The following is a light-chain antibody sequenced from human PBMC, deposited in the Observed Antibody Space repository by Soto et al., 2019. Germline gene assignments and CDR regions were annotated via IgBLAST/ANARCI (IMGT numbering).Light chain of an antibody. CDR2: DNT. CDR3: GTWDSTLNVWV. J-gene: IGLJ3*02. V-gene: IGLV1-51*01. Sequence: QSVLTQPPAVSAAPGQKVTISCSGSDSNVGYDSVSWYQHLPGTAPNLLIYDNTKRPSGIPDRFSGSKSGTSATLDITGLQTGDEADYYCGTWDSTLNVWVFGGGTKVTVL. CDR1: DSNVGYDS.